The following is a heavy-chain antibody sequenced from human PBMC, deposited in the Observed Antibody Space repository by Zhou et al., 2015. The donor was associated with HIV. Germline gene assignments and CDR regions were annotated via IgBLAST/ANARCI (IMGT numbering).Heavy chain of an antibody. CDR3: ARDDSSGYHSFDY. CDR1: GGTFSSYP. Sequence: QVQLVQSGAEVKKPGSSVKVSCKASGGTFSSYPISWVRQAPGQGLEWMGGVIPIFGTPNYAQKFQGRVTITADKTTSTAYMELSSLRSDDTATYFCARDDSSGYHSFDYWGQGTLVTVS. J-gene: IGHJ4*02. CDR2: VIPIFGTP. V-gene: IGHV1-69*06. D-gene: IGHD3-22*01.